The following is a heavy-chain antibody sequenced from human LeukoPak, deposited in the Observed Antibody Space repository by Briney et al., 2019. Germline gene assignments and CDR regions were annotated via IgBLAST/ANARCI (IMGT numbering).Heavy chain of an antibody. D-gene: IGHD5-24*01. J-gene: IGHJ4*02. CDR3: TSANYGPAY. CDR1: GFTFSSAW. V-gene: IGHV3-7*01. Sequence: GGSLRLSCAASGFTFSSAWMSWVRQAPGKGLEWVANVNQDGSGKYYVDSVKGRLTISKDNAKSSLYLQMNSLRAEDTAVYYCTSANYGPAYWGQGTLVTVSS. CDR2: VNQDGSGK.